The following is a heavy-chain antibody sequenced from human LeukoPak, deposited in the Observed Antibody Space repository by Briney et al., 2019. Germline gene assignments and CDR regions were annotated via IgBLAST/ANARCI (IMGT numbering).Heavy chain of an antibody. CDR2: ITYSGST. Sequence: KPSETLSLTCTVSSGSMGTYSWSWIRQSPGKGLEWVGYITYSGSTNYNPSLKSRVTISVDTSKNQFSLKLSSVTAADTAVYYCARGLVVPAANFDYWGQGTLVTVSS. CDR3: ARGLVVPAANFDY. V-gene: IGHV4-59*12. CDR1: SGSMGTYS. D-gene: IGHD2-2*01. J-gene: IGHJ4*02.